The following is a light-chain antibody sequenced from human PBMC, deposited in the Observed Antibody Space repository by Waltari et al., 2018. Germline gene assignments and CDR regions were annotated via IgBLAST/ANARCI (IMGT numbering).Light chain of an antibody. CDR1: SSDVGGYNY. J-gene: IGLJ2*01. V-gene: IGLV2-14*03. CDR2: DVN. CDR3: SSYSRSDIVV. Sequence: QSALTQPASVSGSPGQSITISCTGTSSDVGGYNYVSWYQHHPGKAPKIMIYDVNDRPAGVSKRFSGSKSGNTASLTISGLQAEDEADYYCSSYSRSDIVVFGGGTKLTVL.